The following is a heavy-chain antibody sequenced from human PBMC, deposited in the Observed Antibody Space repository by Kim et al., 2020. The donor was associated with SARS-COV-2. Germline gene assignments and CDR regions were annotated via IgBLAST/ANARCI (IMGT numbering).Heavy chain of an antibody. Sequence: KGRFTISRDDSKSTLYLQMNSLKTEDTAVYYCTTPGYSYGPYYSCYGMDVWGQGTTVTVSS. D-gene: IGHD5-18*01. CDR3: TTPGYSYGPYYSCYGMDV. V-gene: IGHV3-15*01. J-gene: IGHJ6*02.